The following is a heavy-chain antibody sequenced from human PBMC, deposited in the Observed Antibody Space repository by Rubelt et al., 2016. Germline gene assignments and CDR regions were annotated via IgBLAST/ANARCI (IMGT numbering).Heavy chain of an antibody. CDR1: GYSISSGYY. CDR2: IYYSGST. Sequence: QVQLQESGPGLVKPSETLSLTCTVSGYSISSGYYWGWIRQPPGKGLEWIGSIYYSGSTYYNPSLKSRVTISVDTSRNQFSHSQISVSAADTAGYYCARTTIEGNNYAVPGDWGQGTLVTVSS. J-gene: IGHJ4*02. CDR3: ARTTIEGNNYAVPGD. V-gene: IGHV4-38-2*02. D-gene: IGHD5-24*01.